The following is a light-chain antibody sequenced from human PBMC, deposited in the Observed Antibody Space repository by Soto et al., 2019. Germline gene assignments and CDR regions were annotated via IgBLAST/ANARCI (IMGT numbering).Light chain of an antibody. Sequence: EIVLTQSPGTLSLYPGEGATLSCRASQSIGGNFLAWYQQRRGQAPRLLIHGASNRATGIPDRFSGSVSGTDFTLTITRLELEDFAVYYCQQYGGSPRTFGQGTKVEVK. J-gene: IGKJ1*01. CDR1: QSIGGNF. V-gene: IGKV3-20*01. CDR2: GAS. CDR3: QQYGGSPRT.